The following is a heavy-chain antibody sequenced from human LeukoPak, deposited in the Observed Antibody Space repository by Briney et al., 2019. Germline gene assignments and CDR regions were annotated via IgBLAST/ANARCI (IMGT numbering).Heavy chain of an antibody. J-gene: IGHJ4*02. CDR1: GYTFTSYG. D-gene: IGHD3-22*01. V-gene: IGHV1-18*01. CDR2: ISAYNGNT. CDR3: ARDTYYYDSSGYLTSFDY. Sequence: GASVKVSCKASGYTFTSYGISWVRQAPGQGLEWMGWISAYNGNTNYAQKLQGRVTMTTDTSTSTAYMELRSLRSDDTAVYYCARDTYYYDSSGYLTSFDYWGQGALVTVSS.